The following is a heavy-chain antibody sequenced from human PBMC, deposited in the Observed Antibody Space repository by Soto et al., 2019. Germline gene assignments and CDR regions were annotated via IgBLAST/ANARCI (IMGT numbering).Heavy chain of an antibody. V-gene: IGHV3-23*01. CDR3: GKEPEVPGRGLDY. CDR1: GFTFRSFA. J-gene: IGHJ4*02. Sequence: GGSLRLSFAASGFTFRSFAMAWVRQAAGKGLEWVSTITLSGGTVYADSVKGRFIISRDNSKNTLYLQMHSLTVEDTGVYYCGKEPEVPGRGLDYWGQGSLVTVSS. CDR2: ITLSGGT.